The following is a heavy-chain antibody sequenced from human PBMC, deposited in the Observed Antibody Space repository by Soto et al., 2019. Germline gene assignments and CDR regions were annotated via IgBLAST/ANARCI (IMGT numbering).Heavy chain of an antibody. V-gene: IGHV1-8*01. D-gene: IGHD3-3*01. CDR3: ARRAYYDFWSGYHTNYYYYMDV. Sequence: ASVKVSCKASGYTFTSYDINWVRQATGQGLEWMGWMNPNSGNTGYAQKFQGRVTMTRNTSISTAYMELSSLRSEDTAVYYCARRAYYDFWSGYHTNYYYYMDVWGKGTTVTVSS. CDR2: MNPNSGNT. J-gene: IGHJ6*03. CDR1: GYTFTSYD.